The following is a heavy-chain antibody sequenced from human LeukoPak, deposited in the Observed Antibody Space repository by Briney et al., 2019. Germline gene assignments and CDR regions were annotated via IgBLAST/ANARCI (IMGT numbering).Heavy chain of an antibody. CDR3: AKDPRTYSSSLEVDY. J-gene: IGHJ4*02. CDR2: IRHDESNK. CDR1: GFTCSSYG. V-gene: IGHV3-30*02. Sequence: GGSLRLSRAASGFTCSSYGMHWVRQAPGKGLEWVAFIRHDESNKYYADSVKGRFTISRDNSKNTLYLQMNSLRAEDTAVYYCAKDPRTYSSSLEVDYWGQGTLVTVSS. D-gene: IGHD6-6*01.